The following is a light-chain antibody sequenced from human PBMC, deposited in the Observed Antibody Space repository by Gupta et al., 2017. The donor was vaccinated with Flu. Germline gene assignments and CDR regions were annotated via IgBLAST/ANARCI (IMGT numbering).Light chain of an antibody. CDR1: QSVSSSY. V-gene: IGKV3-20*01. CDR2: GAS. J-gene: IGKJ4*01. CDR3: QQYGSSPLT. Sequence: EIVLTQSPGTLSLSTGERATLSCRASQSVSSSYLAWYQQKPGQAPRLLIYGASSRATGIPDRFSGSGSGTDFTLTISRLEPEDFAVYYCQQYGSSPLTFGGGTKVESK.